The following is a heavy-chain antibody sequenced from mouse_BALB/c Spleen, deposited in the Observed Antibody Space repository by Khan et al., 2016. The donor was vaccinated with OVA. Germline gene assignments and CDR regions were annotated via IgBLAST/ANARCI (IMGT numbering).Heavy chain of an antibody. CDR1: GYTFTSYD. D-gene: IGHD2-14*01. CDR2: IFPGDGST. Sequence: QVQLKQSGAELVKPGTSVKLSCKASGYTFTSYDINWVRQRPEQGLDWIGWIFPGDGSTKDNEKFKGKATLTTDKSSSTAYMQLSRLTSEDSAVYFCARGGYGGFAYWGQGTLVTVSA. V-gene: IGHV1-85*01. CDR3: ARGGYGGFAY. J-gene: IGHJ3*01.